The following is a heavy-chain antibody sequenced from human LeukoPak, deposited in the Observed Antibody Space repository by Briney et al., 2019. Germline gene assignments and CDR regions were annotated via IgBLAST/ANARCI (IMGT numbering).Heavy chain of an antibody. Sequence: GGSLRLSCAASGFTFSSYAMHWVRQAPGKGLQWLALTSEDGSAKYYADSVKGRFTISRDNSQNTLYLQMNSLRADETAIYYCARAPGGFHGDYSPIAYWGQGTLVTVSS. CDR2: TSEDGSAK. CDR3: ARAPGGFHGDYSPIAY. V-gene: IGHV3-30-3*01. CDR1: GFTFSSYA. D-gene: IGHD4-17*01. J-gene: IGHJ4*02.